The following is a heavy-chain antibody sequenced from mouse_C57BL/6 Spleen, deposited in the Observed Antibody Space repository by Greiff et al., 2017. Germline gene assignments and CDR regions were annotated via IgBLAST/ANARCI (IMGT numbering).Heavy chain of an antibody. CDR3: ARRGPLWAMDD. CDR1: GFTFSDYG. J-gene: IGHJ4*01. Sequence: EVQLVESGGGLVKPGGSLKLSCAASGFTFSDYGMHWVRQAPEKGLEWVAYISSGSSTIYYADTVKGRFTISRDNAKNTLFLQRTSLRSEDTAMYYWARRGPLWAMDDWGQGTSVTVSS. CDR2: ISSGSSTI. D-gene: IGHD6-1*01. V-gene: IGHV5-17*01.